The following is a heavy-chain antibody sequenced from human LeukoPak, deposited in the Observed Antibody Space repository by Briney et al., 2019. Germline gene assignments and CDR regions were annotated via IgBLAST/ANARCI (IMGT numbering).Heavy chain of an antibody. CDR1: GYTLTELS. J-gene: IGHJ4*02. CDR3: ATKHGIQLWREY. V-gene: IGHV1-24*01. D-gene: IGHD5-18*01. Sequence: ASVKVSCKVSGYTLTELSMHWVRQAPGKGLEWMGGFDPEDGETIYAQKFQGRVTMTEDTSTDTAYMELSSLRSEDTAVYYCATKHGIQLWREYWGQGTLVTVSS. CDR2: FDPEDGET.